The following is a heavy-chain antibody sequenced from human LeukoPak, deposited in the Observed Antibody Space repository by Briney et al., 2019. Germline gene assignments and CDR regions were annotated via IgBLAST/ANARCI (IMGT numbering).Heavy chain of an antibody. J-gene: IGHJ4*02. CDR1: GFSFSNYG. Sequence: GRSLRLSCVGSGFSFSNYGMQWVRQAPGKGLEWVAVVGDDGTIKHYADSVEGRFTISRDNSKNTMYLQMTSLGTDDTAIYYCAKERNPRRSRSFDLWGQGTLVTVSP. CDR2: VGDDGTIK. V-gene: IGHV3-30*18. CDR3: AKERNPRRSRSFDL. D-gene: IGHD6-13*01.